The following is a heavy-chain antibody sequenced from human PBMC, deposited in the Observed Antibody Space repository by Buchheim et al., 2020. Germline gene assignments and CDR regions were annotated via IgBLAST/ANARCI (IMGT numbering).Heavy chain of an antibody. V-gene: IGHV3-30*18. CDR3: AKDSWIQLWFLDLTYFDY. CDR1: GFTFCSYG. J-gene: IGHJ4*02. Sequence: QVQLVESGGGVVQPGRSLRLSCAASGFTFCSYGMHWVRQAPGKGLEWVAVISYDGSNKYYADSVKGRFTISRDNSKNTLYLQMNSLRAEDTAVYYCAKDSWIQLWFLDLTYFDYWGQRTL. CDR2: ISYDGSNK. D-gene: IGHD5-18*01.